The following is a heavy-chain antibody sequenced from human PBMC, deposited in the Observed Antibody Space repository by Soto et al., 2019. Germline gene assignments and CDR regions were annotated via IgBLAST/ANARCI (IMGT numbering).Heavy chain of an antibody. CDR2: IIPIFGTA. Sequence: QVQLVQSGAEVKKPGSSVKVSCKASGGTFSSYAISWVRQAPGQGLEWMGGIIPIFGTANYAQKFQGRVTITADEATSTACTELSSLRSEDTAVYYCAVEQLGTWYYGIDLWGQGTTVTVSS. V-gene: IGHV1-69*01. CDR1: GGTFSSYA. CDR3: AVEQLGTWYYGIDL. D-gene: IGHD6-6*01. J-gene: IGHJ6*02.